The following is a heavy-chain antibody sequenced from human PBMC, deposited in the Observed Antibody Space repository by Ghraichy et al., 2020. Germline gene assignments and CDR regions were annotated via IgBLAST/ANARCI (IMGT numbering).Heavy chain of an antibody. D-gene: IGHD4-17*01. CDR2: ISTYNGNT. Sequence: ASVKVSCKASGYTFTSYGISWVRQAPGQGLEWMGWISTYNGNTNYAQKLQGRVTMTTDTSTSTAYMELRSLRSDDTAVYYCAVEARNYGDYEGDYWGQGTLVTVSS. CDR3: AVEARNYGDYEGDY. J-gene: IGHJ4*02. V-gene: IGHV1-18*04. CDR1: GYTFTSYG.